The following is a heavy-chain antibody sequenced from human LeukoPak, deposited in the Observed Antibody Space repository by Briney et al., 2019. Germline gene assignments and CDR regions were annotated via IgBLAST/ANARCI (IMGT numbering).Heavy chain of an antibody. J-gene: IGHJ4*02. CDR1: GCSISSGYY. CDR3: ARRAYGSGSFSFDY. CDR2: IYHSGST. D-gene: IGHD3-10*01. Sequence: SEALSLTCTVSGCSISSGYYWGWIRQPPGKGLEWIGSIYHSGSTYYNPSLKSRVTISVDTSKNQFSLKLSSVTAADTAVYYCARRAYGSGSFSFDYWGQGTLVTVSS. V-gene: IGHV4-38-2*02.